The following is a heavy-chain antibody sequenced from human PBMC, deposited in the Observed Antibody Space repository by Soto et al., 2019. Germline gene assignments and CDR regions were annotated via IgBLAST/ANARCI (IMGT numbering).Heavy chain of an antibody. CDR3: AREWGLLPDYVINV. J-gene: IGHJ6*02. CDR1: GDSVTSVCYY. CDR2: ISYTGRT. D-gene: IGHD7-27*01. V-gene: IGHV4-61*03. Sequence: SETLSLTCIVSGDSVTSVCYYWTWLRHPPGEGLEWIGYISYTGRTKYNPSLQSRVTISVDTSKNDFALNVSSVTAADTAVYFCAREWGLLPDYVINVWGHGTVVTVSS.